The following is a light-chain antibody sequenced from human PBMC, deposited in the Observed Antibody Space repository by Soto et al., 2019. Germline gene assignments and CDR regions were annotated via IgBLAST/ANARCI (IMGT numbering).Light chain of an antibody. CDR3: QVWDNGSDHYV. CDR1: NIGSKS. J-gene: IGLJ1*01. Sequence: SYELTQPPSVSVAPGQTASIACGGDNIGSKSVHWYQQKPGQAPVLVGFDDTDRPSGIPERFSGSNSGNTATLTISRVEVGDEADYYCQVWDNGSDHYVFGVGTKVTVL. CDR2: DDT. V-gene: IGLV3-21*02.